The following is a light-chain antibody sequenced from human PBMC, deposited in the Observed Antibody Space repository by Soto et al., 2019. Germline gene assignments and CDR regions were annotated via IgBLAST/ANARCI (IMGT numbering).Light chain of an antibody. V-gene: IGKV3D-15*01. Sequence: EIVLTQSPATLSLSPGERATLSCRASQSVGNNLAWYQQKPGQAPGLLIYEASTRATGIPARFSGSGSGTEFTLTISSLQSEDFAEYHCQQYNNWPQTFGQGTKVDIK. CDR3: QQYNNWPQT. CDR1: QSVGNN. J-gene: IGKJ1*01. CDR2: EAS.